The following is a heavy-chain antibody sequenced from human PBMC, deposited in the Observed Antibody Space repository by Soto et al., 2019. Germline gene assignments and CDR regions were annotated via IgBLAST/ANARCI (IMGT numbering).Heavy chain of an antibody. D-gene: IGHD6-6*01. Sequence: GGSLRLSCAASGFTFSSYSMNWVRQAPGKGLEWVSYISSSSSTIYYADSVKGRFTISRDNAKNSLYLQMNSLRDEDTAVYYCAMPEYSSSSYGKDVWGQGTTVTVSS. V-gene: IGHV3-48*02. CDR3: AMPEYSSSSYGKDV. J-gene: IGHJ6*02. CDR2: ISSSSSTI. CDR1: GFTFSSYS.